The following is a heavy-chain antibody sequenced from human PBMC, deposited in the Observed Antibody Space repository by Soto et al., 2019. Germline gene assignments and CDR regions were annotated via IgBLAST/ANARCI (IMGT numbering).Heavy chain of an antibody. CDR1: GYTFTSYD. D-gene: IGHD2-2*01. J-gene: IGHJ4*02. V-gene: IGHV1-18*01. CDR3: ARDRGYCSSTSCHAGY. CDR2: ISAYNGNT. Sequence: GASVKVSCKASGYTFTSYDINWVRQAPGQGLEWMGWISAYNGNTNYAQKLQGRVTMTTDTSTSTAYMELRSLRSDDTAVYYCARDRGYCSSTSCHAGYWGQGTLVTVSS.